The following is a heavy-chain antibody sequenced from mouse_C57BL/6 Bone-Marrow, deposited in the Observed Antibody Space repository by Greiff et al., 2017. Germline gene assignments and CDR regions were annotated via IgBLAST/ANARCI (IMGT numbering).Heavy chain of an antibody. J-gene: IGHJ2*01. D-gene: IGHD1-1*01. CDR2: ISDGGSYT. CDR3: AKELRTYFDY. CDR1: GFTFSSYA. Sequence: EVLLVESGGGLVKPGGSLKISCAASGFTFSSYAMSWVRQTPEKRLEWVATISDGGSYTYYPANVKGRFTISKDNTTNHLYLRISHLKSEDTAMYYCAKELRTYFDYWGQGTTLPVSS. V-gene: IGHV5-4*01.